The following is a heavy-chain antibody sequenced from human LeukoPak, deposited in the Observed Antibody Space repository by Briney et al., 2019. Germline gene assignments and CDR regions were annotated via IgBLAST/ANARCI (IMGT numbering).Heavy chain of an antibody. V-gene: IGHV3-30*02. CDR1: GFTFSSYG. Sequence: GGSLRLSCAASGFTFSSYGMHWVRQAPGKGLEWVAFIRYDGNNKYYADSVKGRFTISRDNAKNSLYLQMNSLRAEDTAVYYCARAENNWNYVLDYWGQGTLVTVSS. D-gene: IGHD1-7*01. CDR2: IRYDGNNK. J-gene: IGHJ4*02. CDR3: ARAENNWNYVLDY.